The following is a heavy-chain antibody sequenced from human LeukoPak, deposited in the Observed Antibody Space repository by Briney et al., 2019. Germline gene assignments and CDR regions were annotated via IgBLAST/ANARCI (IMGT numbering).Heavy chain of an antibody. V-gene: IGHV3-23*01. J-gene: IGHJ4*02. CDR3: AQEHFDTSGYYSRFDN. CDR1: GFTFPRHA. D-gene: IGHD3-22*01. Sequence: GGSLRLSCAASGFTFPRHAMSWVRQAPGKGLEWVASSGGSGGRTHYADSVKGRFTTSRDNSQNTVYLHMNSLRADDTAVYYCAQEHFDTSGYYSRFDNWGQGILVTVSS. CDR2: SGGSGGRT.